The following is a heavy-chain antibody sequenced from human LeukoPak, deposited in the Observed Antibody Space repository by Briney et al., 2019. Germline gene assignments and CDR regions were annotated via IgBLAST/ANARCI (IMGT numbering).Heavy chain of an antibody. CDR2: ISSSGDRT. V-gene: IGHV3-64*02. D-gene: IGHD5-24*01. Sequence: PGGSLRLSCAASGFPFSRSRMHWVRQAPGKGLEFVSAISSSGDRTDYADSVKGRFSISRDNSRNTLYLQMGSLRPEDTAVYYCARDGDGYNYGYWGQGTLVTVS. J-gene: IGHJ4*02. CDR1: GFPFSRSR. CDR3: ARDGDGYNYGY.